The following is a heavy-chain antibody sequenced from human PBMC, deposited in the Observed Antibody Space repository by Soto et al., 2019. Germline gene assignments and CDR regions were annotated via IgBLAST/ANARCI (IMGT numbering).Heavy chain of an antibody. D-gene: IGHD2-15*01. CDR1: GGSISSGDFY. CDR3: ARLPFFCSDGGCNYNFYGLDV. J-gene: IGHJ6*02. V-gene: IGHV4-30-4*01. CDR2: IFYSGST. Sequence: PSETLSLTCTVSGGSISSGDFYWTWIRQPPGKGLEWIGHIFYSGSTYYNPSLKSRIAISVDTSRNQFSLKVNSVTAADTAVYYCARLPFFCSDGGCNYNFYGLDVWGQGTTVTVSS.